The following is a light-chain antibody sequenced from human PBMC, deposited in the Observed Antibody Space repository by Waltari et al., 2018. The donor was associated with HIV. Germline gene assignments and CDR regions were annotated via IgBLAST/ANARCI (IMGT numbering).Light chain of an antibody. V-gene: IGKV1-39*01. Sequence: QLTQSPSSLSASLGDKVTITCRASQNIKSFLYWYQVRPGKAPRVLIYGVSSLPTGVPSRFSGGGSGTDFTLTINNLQPEDFASYVCQQTFSVSITFGPGTRLEI. CDR1: QNIKSF. CDR2: GVS. CDR3: QQTFSVSIT. J-gene: IGKJ5*01.